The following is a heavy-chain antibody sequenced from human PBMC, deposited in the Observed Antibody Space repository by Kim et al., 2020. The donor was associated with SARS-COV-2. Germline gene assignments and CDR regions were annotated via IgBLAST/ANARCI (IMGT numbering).Heavy chain of an antibody. D-gene: IGHD3-22*01. J-gene: IGHJ4*02. Sequence: YNPSLESRVTISVDTSKNQFSLKLSSMTAADTAVYYCARDRHSSGSYFDYWGQGTLVTVSS. V-gene: IGHV4-31*02. CDR3: ARDRHSSGSYFDY.